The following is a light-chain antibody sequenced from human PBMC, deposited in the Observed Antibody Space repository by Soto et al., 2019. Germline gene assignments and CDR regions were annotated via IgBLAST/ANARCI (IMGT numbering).Light chain of an antibody. CDR3: HQRSNGPPWT. J-gene: IGKJ1*01. Sequence: EILLTPAPGFLSLSPGDSASLSCRASQSVSVYLAWFQQKPGQPPRLLIYDASKRATGIPPRFSGSGSTTDFTLTISSLEPEDFAVYYCHQRSNGPPWTFGQGTKVDIK. CDR1: QSVSVY. V-gene: IGKV3-11*01. CDR2: DAS.